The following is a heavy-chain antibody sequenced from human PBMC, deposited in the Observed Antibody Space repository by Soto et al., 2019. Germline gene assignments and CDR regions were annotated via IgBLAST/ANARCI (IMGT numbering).Heavy chain of an antibody. D-gene: IGHD3-22*01. V-gene: IGHV3-11*01. CDR1: GFTFSDYY. CDR3: ARGPPITMIVVVIPWFDP. CDR2: ISSSGSTI. Sequence: SLRLSCAASGFTFSDYYMSWIRQAPGKGLEWVSYISSSGSTIYYADSVKGRFTISRDNAKNSLYLQMNSLRAEDTAVYYCARGPPITMIVVVIPWFDPWGQGTLVTVSS. J-gene: IGHJ5*02.